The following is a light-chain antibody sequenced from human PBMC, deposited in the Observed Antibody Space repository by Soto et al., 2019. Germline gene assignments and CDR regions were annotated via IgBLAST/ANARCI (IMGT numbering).Light chain of an antibody. J-gene: IGLJ1*01. CDR2: GNN. CDR1: NSNIGSKT. V-gene: IGLV1-44*01. Sequence: QSVLTQPPSASAIPGQRVTISCSGSNSNIGSKTVNWYQPLPGATPKLLIYGNNQRPSGVPDRFSGSKSGTSASLAISGLQSDDEADYYCASWDDSLNGYVFGTGTKVTVL. CDR3: ASWDDSLNGYV.